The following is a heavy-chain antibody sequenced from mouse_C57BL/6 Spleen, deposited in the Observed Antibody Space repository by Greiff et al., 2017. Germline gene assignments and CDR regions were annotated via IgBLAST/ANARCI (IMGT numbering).Heavy chain of an antibody. J-gene: IGHJ4*01. CDR1: GFTFSDYG. Sequence: EVKVVESGGGLVKPGGSLKLSCAASGFTFSDYGMHWVHQTPEKGLEWVAYISSGSSTIYYADTLKGRFTISRDNARNTLFLQMTSLRSEDTAMYYCARRWLARGYAMDYWGQGTSVTVSS. D-gene: IGHD2-3*01. CDR3: ARRWLARGYAMDY. CDR2: ISSGSSTI. V-gene: IGHV5-17*01.